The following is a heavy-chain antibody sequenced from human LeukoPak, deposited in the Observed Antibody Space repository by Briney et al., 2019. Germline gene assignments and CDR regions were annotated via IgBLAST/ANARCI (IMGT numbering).Heavy chain of an antibody. V-gene: IGHV1-2*02. CDR3: AAFVAGLYYDILTGYPPVAGDAFDI. J-gene: IGHJ3*02. CDR2: INPNSGGT. Sequence: ASVKVSCKASGYTFTGYYMHWVRQAPGQGLEWMGWINPNSGGTNYAQKFQGRVTMTRDTSISTAYMELSSLRSEDTAVYYCAAFVAGLYYDILTGYPPVAGDAFDIWGQGTMVTVSS. CDR1: GYTFTGYY. D-gene: IGHD3-9*01.